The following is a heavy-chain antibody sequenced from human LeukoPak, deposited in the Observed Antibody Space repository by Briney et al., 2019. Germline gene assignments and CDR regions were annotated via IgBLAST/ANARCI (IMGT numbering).Heavy chain of an antibody. CDR1: GGSISSGGYY. D-gene: IGHD6-13*01. J-gene: IGHJ5*02. CDR2: IYYSGST. V-gene: IGHV4-31*03. CDR3: ARYGIAAALNWFDP. Sequence: PSETLSLTCTVSGGSISSGGYYWSWIRQHPGKGLEWIGYIYYSGSTYYNPSLKSRVTISVDTFKNQFSPKLSSVTAADTAVYYCARYGIAAALNWFDPWGQGTLVTVSS.